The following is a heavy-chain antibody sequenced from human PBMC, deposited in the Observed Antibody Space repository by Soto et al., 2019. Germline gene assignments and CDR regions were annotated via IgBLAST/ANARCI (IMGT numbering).Heavy chain of an antibody. CDR1: GFAFSGYW. V-gene: IGHV3-7*01. CDR2: IRRDGREK. J-gene: IGHJ3*01. Sequence: GGSLRLSCAASGFAFSGYWMTWVRQAPGTGLEWVANIRRDGREKYHVDSVKGRFTISRDNAKNSLYVQMSSLRAEHTAVYYCSSERYLGSRNYYRHAFDLWAQGTMVPVSS. D-gene: IGHD3-10*01. CDR3: SSERYLGSRNYYRHAFDL.